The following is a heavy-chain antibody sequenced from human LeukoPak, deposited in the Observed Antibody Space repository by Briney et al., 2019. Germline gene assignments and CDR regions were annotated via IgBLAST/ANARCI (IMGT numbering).Heavy chain of an antibody. D-gene: IGHD6-13*01. CDR3: ARDTEIDSSSWIH. J-gene: IGHJ4*02. Sequence: PSETLSLTCTVSGGSISSYYWSWIRQPPGKGLEWIGYIYYSGSTNYNPSLKSRVTISVDTSKNQFSLKLSSVTAADTAVYYCARDTEIDSSSWIHWGQGTLATVSS. CDR1: GGSISSYY. CDR2: IYYSGST. V-gene: IGHV4-59*01.